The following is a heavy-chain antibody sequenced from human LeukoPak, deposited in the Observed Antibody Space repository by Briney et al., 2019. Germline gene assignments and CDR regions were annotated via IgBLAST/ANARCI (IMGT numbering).Heavy chain of an antibody. CDR2: IYYSGST. V-gene: IGHV4-39*01. Sequence: SETLSLTCTVSGGSISSSSYYWGWIRQPPGKGLEWIGSIYYSGSTYCNPSLKSRVTISVDTSKNQFSLKLSSVTAADTAVYYCATSTYYYDSSGYLFYYYYGMDVWGQGTTVTVSS. J-gene: IGHJ6*02. CDR3: ATSTYYYDSSGYLFYYYYGMDV. D-gene: IGHD3-22*01. CDR1: GGSISSSSYY.